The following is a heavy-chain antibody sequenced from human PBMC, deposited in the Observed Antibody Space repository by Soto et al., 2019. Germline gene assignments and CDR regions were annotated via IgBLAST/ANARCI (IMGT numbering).Heavy chain of an antibody. J-gene: IGHJ6*02. CDR2: INTYNGNT. V-gene: IGHV1-18*01. CDR1: GYSFTRYG. Sequence: ASVKVSCKASGYSFTRYGIAWARQAPGQGLEWMGWINTYNGNTNYAQNLQGRVTLTTDTSTSTAYMELASLRSNDTAIYYCSMVDVYVTPSPQDVWGQGTTVTVSS. D-gene: IGHD3-16*01. CDR3: SMVDVYVTPSPQDV.